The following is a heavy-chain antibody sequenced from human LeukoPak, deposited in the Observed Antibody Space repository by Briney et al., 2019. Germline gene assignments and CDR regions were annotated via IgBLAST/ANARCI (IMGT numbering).Heavy chain of an antibody. Sequence: LTGGSLRLSCAASGFTFSSYAMSWVRQAPGKGLEWVSAISGSGGSTYYADSVKGRFTISRDNSKNTLYLQMNSLRAEDTAVYYCAKEDITIFGVVIPPGWYYWGQGTLVTVSS. CDR2: ISGSGGST. J-gene: IGHJ4*02. V-gene: IGHV3-23*01. CDR1: GFTFSSYA. CDR3: AKEDITIFGVVIPPGWYY. D-gene: IGHD3-3*01.